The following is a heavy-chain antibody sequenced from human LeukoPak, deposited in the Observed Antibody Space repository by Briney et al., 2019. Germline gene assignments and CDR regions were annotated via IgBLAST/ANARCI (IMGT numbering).Heavy chain of an antibody. CDR1: GGSLSGYY. D-gene: IGHD3-10*01. CDR3: ARDLVGDYFDY. CDR2: INHSGST. J-gene: IGHJ4*02. Sequence: SETLSLTCAVYGGSLSGYYWSWIRQPPGKGLEWIGEINHSGSTNYNPSLKSRVTISVDTSKNQFSLKLSSVTAADTAVYYCARDLVGDYFDYWGQGTLVTVSS. V-gene: IGHV4-34*01.